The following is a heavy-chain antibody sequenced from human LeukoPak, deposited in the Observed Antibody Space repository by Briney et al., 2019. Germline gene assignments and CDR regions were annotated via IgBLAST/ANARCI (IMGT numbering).Heavy chain of an antibody. CDR3: ARGTTLGRLGIAFDI. J-gene: IGHJ3*02. D-gene: IGHD1-1*01. V-gene: IGHV1-18*01. Sequence: ASVKVSCKASGDTFTSYGISWVRQAPGQGLEWMGWISAYNGNTNCAQKLQGRVTMTTDTSTSTAYMELRSLRSDDTAVYYCARGTTLGRLGIAFDIWRQGIMVTVSS. CDR1: GDTFTSYG. CDR2: ISAYNGNT.